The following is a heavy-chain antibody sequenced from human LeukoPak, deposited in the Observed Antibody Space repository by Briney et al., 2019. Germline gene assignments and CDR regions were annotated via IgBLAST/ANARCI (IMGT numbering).Heavy chain of an antibody. D-gene: IGHD5-18*01. Sequence: ASVKVSCKASGYTFTSYYMHWVRQAPGQGLEWMGIINPSGGSTSYAQKFQGRVTMTRDTSTSTVYMELSSLRSEDTAVYYCAREYREGGYSYGYDYWGQGTLVTVSS. V-gene: IGHV1-46*01. J-gene: IGHJ4*02. CDR2: INPSGGST. CDR1: GYTFTSYY. CDR3: AREYREGGYSYGYDY.